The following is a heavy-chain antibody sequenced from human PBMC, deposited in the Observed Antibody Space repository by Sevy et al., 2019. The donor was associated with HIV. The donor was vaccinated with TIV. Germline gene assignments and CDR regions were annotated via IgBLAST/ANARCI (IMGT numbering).Heavy chain of an antibody. CDR1: GFIFNRFW. J-gene: IGHJ5*01. V-gene: IGHV3-33*07. CDR2: IWYDGRTK. CDR3: ARDSARVIVPTAGFDS. Sequence: GGSLRLSCAASGFIFNRFWMSWVRQAPGKGLEWVAAIWYDGRTKQYADSVKGRFTISRDNSKNMLNLEMNSLRAEDTALYFCARDSARVIVPTAGFDSWGQGTVVTVSS. D-gene: IGHD1-1*01.